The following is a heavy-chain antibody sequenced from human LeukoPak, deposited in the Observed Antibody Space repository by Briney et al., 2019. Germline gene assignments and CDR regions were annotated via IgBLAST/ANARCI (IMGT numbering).Heavy chain of an antibody. CDR3: AIFVDTAMVKYYYGMDV. Sequence: SVKVSCKASGGTFSSYAISWVRQAPGQGLEWMGGIIPIFGTANYAQKFQGRVTITADESTSTAYMELSSLRSEDTAVYYCAIFVDTAMVKYYYGMDVWGQGTTVTVSS. V-gene: IGHV1-69*13. D-gene: IGHD5-18*01. J-gene: IGHJ6*02. CDR2: IIPIFGTA. CDR1: GGTFSSYA.